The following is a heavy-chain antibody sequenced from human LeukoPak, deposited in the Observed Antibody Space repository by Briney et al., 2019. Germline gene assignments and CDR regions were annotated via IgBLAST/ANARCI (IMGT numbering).Heavy chain of an antibody. CDR2: ISYDGSNK. Sequence: GGSLRLSCAASGFTFSTYAMHWVRQAPGKGLEWVAAISYDGSNKNYADSVKGRFTISRDNSKNTLYLQMNSLRAEDTAVYYCARGVRIAVAGYIDYWGQGTLVTVSS. CDR3: ARGVRIAVAGYIDY. CDR1: GFTFSTYA. D-gene: IGHD6-19*01. J-gene: IGHJ4*02. V-gene: IGHV3-30*04.